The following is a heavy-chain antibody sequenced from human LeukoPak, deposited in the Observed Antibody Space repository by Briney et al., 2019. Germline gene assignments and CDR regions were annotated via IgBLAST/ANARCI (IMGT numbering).Heavy chain of an antibody. D-gene: IGHD1-26*01. J-gene: IGHJ4*02. V-gene: IGHV4-59*01. CDR2: IYYSGST. CDR1: GGSISSYY. Sequence: SETLSLTCTVSGGSISSYYWSWLRQPPGKGLEWIGYIYYSGSTNYNPSLKSRVTISVDTSKNQFSLKLSSVTAADTAVYYCARWSSEMGGGYWGQGTLVTVSS. CDR3: ARWSSEMGGGY.